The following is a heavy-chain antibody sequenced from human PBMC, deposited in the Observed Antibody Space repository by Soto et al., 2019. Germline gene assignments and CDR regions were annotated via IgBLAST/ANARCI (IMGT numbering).Heavy chain of an antibody. CDR3: ARDRPGYGGNLGP. Sequence: QVQLQESGPGLVKPSQTLSLTCTVSGGSISSGGYYWSWIRQHPGKGLEWIGYIYYSGSTYYNPSLRRRVTISVDPSKYRFSLKMSSVTAADTAVYYCARDRPGYGGNLGPWGQGNLVTVSS. CDR2: IYYSGST. CDR1: GGSISSGGYY. D-gene: IGHD2-15*01. V-gene: IGHV4-31*03. J-gene: IGHJ5*02.